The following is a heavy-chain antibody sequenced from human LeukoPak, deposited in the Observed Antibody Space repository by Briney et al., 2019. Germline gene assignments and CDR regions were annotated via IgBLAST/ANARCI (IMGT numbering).Heavy chain of an antibody. V-gene: IGHV6-1*01. CDR1: GDSVSSKNGA. CDR3: ARDFGTTGWHTFDY. Sequence: SQTLSLTCVVSGDSVSSKNGAWNWIRQSPSRGLEWLGRTYYRSKWYNDSAESMEGRMTISQDTSKNQYSLHLNSVTPDDTAVYYCARDFGTTGWHTFDYWGQGTLVTVSS. J-gene: IGHJ4*02. CDR2: TYYRSKWYN. D-gene: IGHD6-19*01.